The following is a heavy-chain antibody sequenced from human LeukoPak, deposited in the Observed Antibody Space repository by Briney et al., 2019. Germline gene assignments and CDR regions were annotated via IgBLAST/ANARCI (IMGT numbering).Heavy chain of an antibody. V-gene: IGHV1-18*01. Sequence: ASVKVSCKASGYTFTSYGISWVRQAPGQGLEWMGWISAYNDNTNYTQKLQGRVTMTTDTSTSTAYMELRSPRPDDTAVYYCARDWVSLRGYYYGMDVWGQGTTVTVSS. CDR3: ARDWVSLRGYYYGMDV. CDR2: ISAYNDNT. CDR1: GYTFTSYG. J-gene: IGHJ6*02. D-gene: IGHD5/OR15-5a*01.